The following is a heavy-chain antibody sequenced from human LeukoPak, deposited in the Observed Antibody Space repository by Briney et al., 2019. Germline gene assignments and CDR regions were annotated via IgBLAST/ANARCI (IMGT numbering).Heavy chain of an antibody. D-gene: IGHD2-2*01. V-gene: IGHV3-74*01. CDR1: GFTFSSHW. J-gene: IGHJ4*02. CDR2: INSDGSIT. CDR3: ARDPPSVPIDY. Sequence: PGGSLRLSCAASGFTFSSHWMHWVRQAPGKGLVWVSRINSDGSITTYADSVKGRFTISRDDAKNTLYLQMNSLRAEDTAVYYCARDPPSVPIDYWGQGTIVTVSS.